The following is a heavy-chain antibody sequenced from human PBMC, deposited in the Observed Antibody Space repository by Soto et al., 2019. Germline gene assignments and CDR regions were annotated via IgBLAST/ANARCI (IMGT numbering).Heavy chain of an antibody. Sequence: SETLSLSCTVSGGSISSSSYYWGWIRQPPGKGLEWIGSIYYSGSTYYNPSLKSRVTISVDTSKNQFSLRLTSVTAADTAVYYCARHPPYGLLDDWGQGTLVTVSS. CDR2: IYYSGST. CDR1: GGSISSSSYY. D-gene: IGHD4-17*01. V-gene: IGHV4-39*01. J-gene: IGHJ1*01. CDR3: ARHPPYGLLDD.